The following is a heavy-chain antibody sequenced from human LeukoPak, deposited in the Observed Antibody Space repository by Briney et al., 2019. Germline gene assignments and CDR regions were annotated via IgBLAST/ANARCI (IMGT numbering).Heavy chain of an antibody. V-gene: IGHV4-30-2*01. Sequence: SSQTLSLTCAVSGGSISSGHSSWNWFRQPPGKGLEWIGYIYHSGSTYYNPSLKSRVAISVDRSKNQFSLELRSVTAADTALYYCARGGTAFDIWGQGTMVTVSS. CDR3: ARGGTAFDI. D-gene: IGHD1-26*01. J-gene: IGHJ3*02. CDR1: GGSISSGHSS. CDR2: IYHSGST.